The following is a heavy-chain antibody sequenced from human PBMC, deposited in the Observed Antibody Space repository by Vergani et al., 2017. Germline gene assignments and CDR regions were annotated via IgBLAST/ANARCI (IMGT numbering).Heavy chain of an antibody. D-gene: IGHD2-15*01. V-gene: IGHV3-33*01. CDR3: ASGGYCSGGSCYSNWFDP. CDR1: GFTFSSYG. CDR2: IWYDGSNK. Sequence: QVQLVESGGGVVQPGRSLRLSCAASGFTFSSYGMHWVRQAPGKGLEWVAVIWYDGSNKYYADSVKGRFTISRDNSKKTLYLQMNSLRAEDTAVYYCASGGYCSGGSCYSNWFDPWGQGTLVTVS. J-gene: IGHJ5*02.